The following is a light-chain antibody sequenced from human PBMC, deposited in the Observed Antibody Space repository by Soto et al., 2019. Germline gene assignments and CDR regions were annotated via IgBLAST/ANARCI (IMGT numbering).Light chain of an antibody. CDR3: QTWGTGIQV. V-gene: IGLV4-69*01. Sequence: QPVLTQSPSASASLGASVRLTCTLSSGHSTYAIAWLQQQPEKGPRYLMKLNDDGSHITGDGIPDRFSGSSSGAERYLTISSLQSEDEADYYCQTWGTGIQVFGGGTKLTVL. CDR1: SGHSTYA. J-gene: IGLJ3*02. CDR2: LNDDGSH.